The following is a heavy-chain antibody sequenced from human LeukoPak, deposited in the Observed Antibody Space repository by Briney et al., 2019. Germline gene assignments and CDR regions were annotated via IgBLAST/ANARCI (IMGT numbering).Heavy chain of an antibody. J-gene: IGHJ4*02. V-gene: IGHV3-30-3*01. CDR3: ARDFSSAMVTLPFDY. D-gene: IGHD5-18*01. Sequence: PGGSLRLSCAASGFTFSNYAIHWVRQAPGKGLEWVAVISYDGSNKYYADSVKGRFTISRDNSKNTLYLQMNSLRAEDTAVHYCARDFSSAMVTLPFDYWGQGTLVTVSS. CDR2: ISYDGSNK. CDR1: GFTFSNYA.